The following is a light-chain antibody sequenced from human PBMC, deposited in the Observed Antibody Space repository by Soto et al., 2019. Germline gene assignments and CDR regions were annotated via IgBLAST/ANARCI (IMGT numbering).Light chain of an antibody. CDR2: VAS. CDR3: QHYGSSPET. CDR1: QSVSSNY. V-gene: IGKV3-20*01. J-gene: IGKJ1*01. Sequence: EIVLTQSPGTLSLSPGERAALSCRASQSVSSNYLACYQQKPGQAPRLLIYVASSRATGIPDRFSGSGSGTDFTLTISRLEPEDFAVYYCQHYGSSPETFGQGTKVDIK.